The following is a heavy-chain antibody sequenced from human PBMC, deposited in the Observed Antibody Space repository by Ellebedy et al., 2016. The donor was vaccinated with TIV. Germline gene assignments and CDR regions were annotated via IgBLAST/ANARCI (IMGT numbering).Heavy chain of an antibody. CDR2: IYQDGGVQ. CDR1: GFSFRSYW. V-gene: IGHV3-7*01. J-gene: IGHJ5*02. D-gene: IGHD3-16*01. CDR3: ARRGSYGDYAVQINSWFDT. Sequence: GGSLRLSCAASGFSFRSYWMSWVRQAPGKGLEWVANIYQDGGVQYYVDSVKCRFTISRDNADNSLFLQMNSLRAEDTAVDYCARRGSYGDYAVQINSWFDTWGRGTLVAVTS.